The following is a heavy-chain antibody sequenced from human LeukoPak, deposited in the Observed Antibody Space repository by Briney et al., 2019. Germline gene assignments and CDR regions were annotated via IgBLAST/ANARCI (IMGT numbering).Heavy chain of an antibody. CDR2: IIPIFGTA. V-gene: IGHV1-69*05. D-gene: IGHD4-17*01. CDR1: GGTFSSYA. J-gene: IGHJ4*02. CDR3: ARVWGTVTTPTWFDY. Sequence: ASVKVSCKASGGTFSSYAISWVRQAPGQGLEWMGGIIPIFGTANYAQKFQGRVTVTRDTSTSTAYMELNRLRYDDTAVYYCARVWGTVTTPTWFDYWGQGTLVTVSS.